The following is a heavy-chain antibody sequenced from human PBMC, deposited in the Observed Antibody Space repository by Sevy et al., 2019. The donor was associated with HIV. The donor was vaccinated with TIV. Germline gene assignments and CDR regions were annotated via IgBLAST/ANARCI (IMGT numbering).Heavy chain of an antibody. Sequence: APVKVSCKASGYTFISYAINWVRQAPGQGLEWMGWISAYNGNTNYAQKLQGRVTMTTDTSSSTAYMELRSLRSDDTAVYYCARSYGSGNYYGYWGQGTLVTVSS. D-gene: IGHD3-10*01. V-gene: IGHV1-18*01. CDR2: ISAYNGNT. CDR1: GYTFISYA. J-gene: IGHJ4*02. CDR3: ARSYGSGNYYGY.